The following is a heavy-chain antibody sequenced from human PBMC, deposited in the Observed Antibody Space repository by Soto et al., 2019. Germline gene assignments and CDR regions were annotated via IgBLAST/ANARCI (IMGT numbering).Heavy chain of an antibody. CDR3: ASIYAYCGGDCYDNWFDP. J-gene: IGHJ5*02. D-gene: IGHD2-21*02. CDR2: IIPIFGTA. V-gene: IGHV1-69*12. CDR1: GGTFSSYA. Sequence: QVQLVQSGAEVKKPGSSVKVSCKASGGTFSSYAISWVRQAPGQGLEWMGGIIPIFGTANYAQKFQGRVTITADESTRTAYMELRSLRSEDTAVYSCASIYAYCGGDCYDNWFDPWGQGTLVTVSS.